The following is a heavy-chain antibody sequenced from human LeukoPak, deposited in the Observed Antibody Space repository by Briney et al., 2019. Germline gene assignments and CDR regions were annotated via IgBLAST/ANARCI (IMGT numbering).Heavy chain of an antibody. Sequence: ASVKVSCKASGYTFSRYGISWVRQAPGQGLEWMGWVSGYSGQINYAQKLLGRVTLTTDPSTSTVYMELRSLRSDDTAVYYCARDVLRFLEWTNDAFDFWGQGTMVTVSS. D-gene: IGHD3-3*01. J-gene: IGHJ3*01. CDR1: GYTFSRYG. V-gene: IGHV1-18*01. CDR3: ARDVLRFLEWTNDAFDF. CDR2: VSGYSGQI.